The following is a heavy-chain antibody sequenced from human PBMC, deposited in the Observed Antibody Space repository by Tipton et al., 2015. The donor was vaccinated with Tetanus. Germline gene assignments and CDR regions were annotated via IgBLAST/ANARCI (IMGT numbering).Heavy chain of an antibody. J-gene: IGHJ5*02. Sequence: TLSLTCTVSGGSISSSTYYWGWIRQPPGKGLEWIGHIYYSGSTNYNPSLESRVTISVDTSKNRFSLKLRSVTAADTAVYYCARLYSYGSLYWFDPWGQGTLVTVSS. V-gene: IGHV4-61*05. CDR2: IYYSGST. D-gene: IGHD5-18*01. CDR3: ARLYSYGSLYWFDP. CDR1: GGSISSSTYY.